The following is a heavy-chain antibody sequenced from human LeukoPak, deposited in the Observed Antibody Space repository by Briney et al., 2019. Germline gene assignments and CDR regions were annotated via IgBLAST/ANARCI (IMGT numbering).Heavy chain of an antibody. V-gene: IGHV3-21*06. J-gene: IGHJ4*02. CDR1: GLTFSTSG. CDR3: ATETNGRHYDY. D-gene: IGHD1-14*01. CDR2: IGPTGFDR. Sequence: GGSLRLSCTTSGLTFSTSGFNWVRQAPGKGLEWVASIGPTGFDRYHADSIKGRFTITRDNANNFLYLQMDSLRAEDTAVYYCATETNGRHYDYWGQGTLLTVSS.